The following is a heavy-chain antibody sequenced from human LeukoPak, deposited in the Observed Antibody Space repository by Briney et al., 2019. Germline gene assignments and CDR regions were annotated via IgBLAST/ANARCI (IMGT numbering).Heavy chain of an antibody. V-gene: IGHV5-51*01. D-gene: IGHD6-19*01. Sequence: GESLKISRKGSGYSFTSYWIGWVRQMPGKGLEWMGIIYPGDSDTRYSPSFQGQVTISADKSISTAYLQWSSLKASDTAMYYCARCRGHEIRSVDSSGWSYWYFDLWGRGTLVTVSS. CDR2: IYPGDSDT. J-gene: IGHJ2*01. CDR1: GYSFTSYW. CDR3: ARCRGHEIRSVDSSGWSYWYFDL.